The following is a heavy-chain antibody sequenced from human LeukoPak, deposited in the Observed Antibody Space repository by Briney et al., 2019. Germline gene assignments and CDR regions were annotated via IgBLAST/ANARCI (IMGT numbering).Heavy chain of an antibody. CDR3: ARSLQLAYYFDY. V-gene: IGHV1-2*02. D-gene: IGHD6-13*01. Sequence: ASVTVSCKASGYTFTGYYMHWVRQAPGQGLEWMGWINPNSGGTNYAQKFQGRVTMTRDTSISTAYMELSRLRSDDTAVYYCARSLQLAYYFDYWGQGTLVTVSS. CDR2: INPNSGGT. CDR1: GYTFTGYY. J-gene: IGHJ4*02.